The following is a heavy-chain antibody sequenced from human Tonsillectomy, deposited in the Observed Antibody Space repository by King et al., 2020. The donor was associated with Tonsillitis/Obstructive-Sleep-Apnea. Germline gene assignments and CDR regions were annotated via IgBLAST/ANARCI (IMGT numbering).Heavy chain of an antibody. CDR1: GFTFSSYW. CDR3: ARTLYSGSYFDY. Sequence: VQLVESGGGLVQPGGSLRLSCAASGFTFSSYWMHWVRQAPGKGLLWVSRINSDGSSTSYADSVKGRFTISGDNAKNTLYLQMNSLRAEDTAVYYCARTLYSGSYFDYWGQGTLVTVSS. CDR2: INSDGSST. V-gene: IGHV3-74*01. J-gene: IGHJ4*02. D-gene: IGHD1-26*01.